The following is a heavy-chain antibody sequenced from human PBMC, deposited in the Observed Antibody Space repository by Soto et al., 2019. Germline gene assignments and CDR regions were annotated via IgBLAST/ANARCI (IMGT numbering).Heavy chain of an antibody. CDR1: GFTFSNAW. Sequence: GGFLRLSCAASGFTFSNAWMNWVRQAPGKGLEWVGRIKSKTDGGTTDYAAPVKGRFTISRDDSKNTLYLQMNSLKTEDTAVYYCTTDRGPNWNDVFGMDVWGQGTTVTVSS. V-gene: IGHV3-15*07. J-gene: IGHJ6*02. CDR3: TTDRGPNWNDVFGMDV. D-gene: IGHD1-1*01. CDR2: IKSKTDGGTT.